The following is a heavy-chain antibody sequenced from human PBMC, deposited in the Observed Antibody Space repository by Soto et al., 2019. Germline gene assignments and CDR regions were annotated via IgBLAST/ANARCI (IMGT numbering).Heavy chain of an antibody. CDR3: ARADSSDYYYPS. CDR1: GFTFTDYA. Sequence: VGSLRLSCAASGFTFTDYAMSWVRQAPGKGLEWVSLITSGGSTYYSDSVKGRFTISRDSSKNTLYLQLNSLRAEDTALFYCARADSSDYYYPSWGQGTLVTVSS. D-gene: IGHD3-22*01. CDR2: ITSGGST. J-gene: IGHJ1*01. V-gene: IGHV3-23*01.